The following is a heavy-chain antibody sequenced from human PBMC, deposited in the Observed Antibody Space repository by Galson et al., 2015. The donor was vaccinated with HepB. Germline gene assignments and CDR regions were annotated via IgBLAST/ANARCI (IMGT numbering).Heavy chain of an antibody. V-gene: IGHV3-30*04. D-gene: IGHD3-22*01. J-gene: IGHJ4*02. CDR3: ARDGTQVLFITGYFDF. CDR2: ISYHGRNK. CDR1: GFTFSNYA. Sequence: SLRLSCAASGFTFSNYAMHWVRQAPGKGLEWVAVISYHGRNKYYADSVKGRFTISRDNSKNTLYLQMNSLRAEDTTVYYCARDGTQVLFITGYFDFWDQGTLVTVSP.